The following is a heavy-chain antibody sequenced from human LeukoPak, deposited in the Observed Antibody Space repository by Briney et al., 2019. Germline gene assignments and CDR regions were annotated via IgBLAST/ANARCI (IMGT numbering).Heavy chain of an antibody. CDR1: GGSFSGYY. CDR2: INHSGST. CDR3: ASRRYYYDSSGYYYRAFDY. V-gene: IGHV4-34*01. J-gene: IGHJ4*02. D-gene: IGHD3-22*01. Sequence: SETLSLTCAVYGGSFSGYYWNWIRQPPGKGLEWIGEINHSGSTNYNPSLKSRVTISVDTSKNQFSLQLNSVTAADTAVYYCASRRYYYDSSGYYYRAFDYWGQGTLVTVSS.